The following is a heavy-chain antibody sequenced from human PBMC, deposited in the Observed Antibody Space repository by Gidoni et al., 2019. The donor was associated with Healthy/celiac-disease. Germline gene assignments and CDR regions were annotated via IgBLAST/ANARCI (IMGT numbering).Heavy chain of an antibody. J-gene: IGHJ3*02. V-gene: IGHV3-73*02. D-gene: IGHD4-4*01. CDR2: IRSKANSYAT. CDR1: GFTFSGSA. Sequence: EVQLVESGGGLVKPGGSRNLSCAASGFTFSGSAMHWVRQASGKGLEWVGRIRSKANSYATAYAASVKGRFTISRDDSKNTAYLQMNSLKTEDTAVYYCTRSNYDAFDIWGQGTMVTVSS. CDR3: TRSNYDAFDI.